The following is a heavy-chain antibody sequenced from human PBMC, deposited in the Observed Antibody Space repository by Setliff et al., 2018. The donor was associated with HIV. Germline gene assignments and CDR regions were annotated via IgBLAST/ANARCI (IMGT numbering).Heavy chain of an antibody. V-gene: IGHV3-30*02. CDR1: GFTLANNY. CDR3: AKIPHAGDCAFDV. J-gene: IGHJ3*01. Sequence: SCKASGFTLANNYIHWVRQAPGQGLEWMGWIDPNSGGSKKYHADPVKGRFSISRDKPKNTVYLQMNSLRPEDTALYYCAKIPHAGDCAFDVWGQGTMVTVSS. D-gene: IGHD7-27*01. CDR2: IDPNSGGSKK.